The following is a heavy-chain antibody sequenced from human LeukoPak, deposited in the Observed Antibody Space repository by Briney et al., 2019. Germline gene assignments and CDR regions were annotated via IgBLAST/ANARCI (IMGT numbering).Heavy chain of an antibody. Sequence: GASVKVSCKASGGTFSSYAIGWVRQATGQGLEWMGGIIPILDTVGYAQKFQGRVTINRDGSTSTAHMELSSLGSEDTAVYYCARREGDNTYGYYFDDCSQGSLVTVSS. J-gene: IGHJ4*02. D-gene: IGHD5-18*01. V-gene: IGHV1-69*05. CDR1: GGTFSSYA. CDR2: IIPILDTV. CDR3: ARREGDNTYGYYFDD.